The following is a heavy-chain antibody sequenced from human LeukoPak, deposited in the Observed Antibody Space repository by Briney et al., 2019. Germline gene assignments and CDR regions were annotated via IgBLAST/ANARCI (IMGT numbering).Heavy chain of an antibody. J-gene: IGHJ4*02. CDR1: VGTFSSYA. CDR2: IIPIFGTA. D-gene: IGHD2-21*02. Sequence: ASVKVSCKASVGTFSSYAISWVRQAPGQGLEWMGRIIPIFGTANYAQKFQGRVTITADKSTSTAYMELSSLRSEDTAVYYCAALVVVTGILGYWGQGTLVTVSS. CDR3: AALVVVTGILGY. V-gene: IGHV1-69*06.